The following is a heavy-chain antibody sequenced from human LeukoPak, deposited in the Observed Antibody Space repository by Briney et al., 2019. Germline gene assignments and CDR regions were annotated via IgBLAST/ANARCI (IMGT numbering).Heavy chain of an antibody. CDR2: IKQDGSEK. V-gene: IGHV3-7*03. J-gene: IGHJ5*02. Sequence: PGGSLRLSCTASGLTLSNYWMIWVRQAPGKGLQWVAKIKQDGSEKYYVDSVKGRFTISRDNAENSLYLQMNSLRVEDTAVYYCARSVPPYQLLIWGGVDGNWFDPWGQGTLVTVSS. CDR1: GLTLSNYW. D-gene: IGHD2-2*01. CDR3: ARSVPPYQLLIWGGVDGNWFDP.